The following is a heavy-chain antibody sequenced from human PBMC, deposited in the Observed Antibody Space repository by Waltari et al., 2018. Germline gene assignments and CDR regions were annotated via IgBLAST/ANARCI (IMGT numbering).Heavy chain of an antibody. J-gene: IGHJ4*02. CDR1: GFTFSSYS. CDR2: ISSSSSSI. V-gene: IGHV3-21*01. CDR3: AREEYYYDSSGYYYDYFDY. D-gene: IGHD3-22*01. Sequence: EVQLVESGGGLVKPGGSLRLSCAASGFTFSSYSMNWVRQAPGKGLEWVASISSSSSSIYYADSVKGRFTISRDNAKNSLYLQMNSLRAEDTAVYYFAREEYYYDSSGYYYDYFDYWGQGTLVTVSS.